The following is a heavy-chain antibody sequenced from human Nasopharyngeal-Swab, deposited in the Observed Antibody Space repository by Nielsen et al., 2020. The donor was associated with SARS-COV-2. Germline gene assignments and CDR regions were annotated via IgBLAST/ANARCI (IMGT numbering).Heavy chain of an antibody. CDR3: ASGHTNGYPYHSYYYMDV. Sequence: MRQTRGKVLEWIAFITYNGNTYYDPSLKSRVSLSLDTSGSQISLNLTAVTAADTAVYYCASGHTNGYPYHSYYYMDVWGKGTTVTVSS. V-gene: IGHV4-31*02. D-gene: IGHD2-8*01. CDR2: ITYNGNT. J-gene: IGHJ6*03.